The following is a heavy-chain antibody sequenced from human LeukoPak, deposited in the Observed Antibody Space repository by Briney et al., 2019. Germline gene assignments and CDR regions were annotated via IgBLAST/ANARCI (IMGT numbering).Heavy chain of an antibody. Sequence: ASVKVSCKASGYTFTGYYMHWVRQAPGQGLEWMGWINPNSGGTNYAQKFQGRVTMTRVTSISTAYMELSRLRSDDTAVYYCAKNSWFGVYGRDVWGQGTTVTVSS. J-gene: IGHJ6*02. D-gene: IGHD3-10*01. V-gene: IGHV1-2*02. CDR1: GYTFTGYY. CDR3: AKNSWFGVYGRDV. CDR2: INPNSGGT.